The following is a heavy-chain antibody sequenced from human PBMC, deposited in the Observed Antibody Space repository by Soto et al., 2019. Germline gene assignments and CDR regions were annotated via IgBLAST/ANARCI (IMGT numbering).Heavy chain of an antibody. D-gene: IGHD1-1*01. J-gene: IGHJ5*02. Sequence: SETLSLTCTVSGASISSGGYSWSWIRQPPGKGLEWIGYIYHDGTAYYTQSLKRRVTISIDRSKNQVSLIVNSVTAADTVIYFCARETTARFDPWGHGTLVTVSS. CDR2: IYHDGTA. CDR1: GASISSGGYS. CDR3: ARETTARFDP. V-gene: IGHV4-30-2*01.